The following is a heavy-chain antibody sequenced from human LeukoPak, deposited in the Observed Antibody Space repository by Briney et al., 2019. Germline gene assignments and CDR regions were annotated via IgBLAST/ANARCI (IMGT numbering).Heavy chain of an antibody. CDR1: GFTFSSYA. V-gene: IGHV3-7*04. CDR3: SGDPGDY. CDR2: IKPDGSEE. J-gene: IGHJ4*02. D-gene: IGHD7-27*01. Sequence: GGSLRLSCAASGFTFSSYAMSWVRQAPGKGLEWVANIKPDGSEEYYVDSVKDRFTISRDNAKNSLYLQMNSLRAEDTAVYYCSGDPGDYWGQGTLVTVSS.